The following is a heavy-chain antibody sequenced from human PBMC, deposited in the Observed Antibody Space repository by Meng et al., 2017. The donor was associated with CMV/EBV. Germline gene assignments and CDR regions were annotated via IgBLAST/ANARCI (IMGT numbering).Heavy chain of an antibody. V-gene: IGHV3-30-3*01. D-gene: IGHD1-7*01. J-gene: IGHJ5*02. CDR1: GFTFSSYA. CDR2: ISYDGSNK. Sequence: SGFTFSSYALHWVRQAPGKGLEWVAVISYDGSNKYYADSVKGRFTISRDNSKNTLYLQMNSLRAEDTAVYYCARDGDWNYEGWFDPWGQGTLVTVSS. CDR3: ARDGDWNYEGWFDP.